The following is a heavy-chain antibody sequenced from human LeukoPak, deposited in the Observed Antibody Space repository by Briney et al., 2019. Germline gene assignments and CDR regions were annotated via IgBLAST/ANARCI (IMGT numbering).Heavy chain of an antibody. CDR2: IDPSDSET. CDR1: GYSFTSYW. Sequence: GESLKISCKASGYSFTSYWIGWVRHMPGKGLEWMGIIDPSDSETPYTPSFQGQVTISVDKSLTTAYLQWNSLKASDTATYYCARQTAMGRSGDYWGQGTLVTVSS. J-gene: IGHJ4*02. V-gene: IGHV5-51*01. CDR3: ARQTAMGRSGDY. D-gene: IGHD7-27*01.